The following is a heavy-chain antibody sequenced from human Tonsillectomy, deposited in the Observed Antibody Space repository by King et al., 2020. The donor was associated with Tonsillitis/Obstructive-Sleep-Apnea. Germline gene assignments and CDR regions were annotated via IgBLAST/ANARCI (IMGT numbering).Heavy chain of an antibody. V-gene: IGHV5-51*01. Sequence: VQLVESVPEVKKPGESLNISCQVSGYSFSNYWIAWVRQMTGKGLEWMGIIYPGNSDTKYSPSFQGQVTISADKSISTAYLQWSSLKASDTAMYYCARDYGGNSVAFDIWGQGTMVTVSS. CDR2: IYPGNSDT. J-gene: IGHJ3*02. D-gene: IGHD4-23*01. CDR1: GYSFSNYW. CDR3: ARDYGGNSVAFDI.